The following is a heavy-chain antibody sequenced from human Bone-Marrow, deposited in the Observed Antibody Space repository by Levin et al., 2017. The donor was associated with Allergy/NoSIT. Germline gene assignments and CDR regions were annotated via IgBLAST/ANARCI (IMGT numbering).Heavy chain of an antibody. V-gene: IGHV3-66*01. CDR1: GFTVMSNY. Sequence: LAGGSLRLSCAASGFTVMSNYMNWLRQAPGKGLEWVSVVYSGAGRTYYADSVKGRFSISRDYSKNTLYLQMNNLRTEDTAVYYCATWQLPSLRAFNVWGQGTMVTVSS. J-gene: IGHJ3*01. CDR3: ATWQLPSLRAFNV. CDR2: VYSGAGRT. D-gene: IGHD6-6*01.